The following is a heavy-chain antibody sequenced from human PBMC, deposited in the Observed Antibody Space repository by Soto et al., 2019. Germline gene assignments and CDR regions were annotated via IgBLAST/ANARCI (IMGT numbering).Heavy chain of an antibody. V-gene: IGHV3-72*01. CDR2: IRRKANSYTT. Sequence: EVQLVESGGGLVQPGGSLRISCAASGLIFSDYHMDWVLQAPGKGLEWVGRIRRKANSYTTEYAASVKGRFTISRDDSKNSLSLQMNSLKSADTAVYDCAMLGGWSGGSSGMDVWGHGTTVTVSS. D-gene: IGHD6-19*01. J-gene: IGHJ6*02. CDR1: GLIFSDYH. CDR3: AMLGGWSGGSSGMDV.